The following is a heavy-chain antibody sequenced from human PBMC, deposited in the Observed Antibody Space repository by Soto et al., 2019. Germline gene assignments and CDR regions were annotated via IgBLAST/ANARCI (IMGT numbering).Heavy chain of an antibody. J-gene: IGHJ4*02. V-gene: IGHV3-23*01. Sequence: GGSLRLSCAASGLTFSSYAMSWVRQAPGKGLEWVSAISGSGGSTYYADSVKGRLTISRDNSKNTLYLQMNSLRAEDKAVYYCAGLQLWLPRAAADGPPFDYWGQGTLVTVSS. D-gene: IGHD5-18*01. CDR1: GLTFSSYA. CDR3: AGLQLWLPRAAADGPPFDY. CDR2: ISGSGGST.